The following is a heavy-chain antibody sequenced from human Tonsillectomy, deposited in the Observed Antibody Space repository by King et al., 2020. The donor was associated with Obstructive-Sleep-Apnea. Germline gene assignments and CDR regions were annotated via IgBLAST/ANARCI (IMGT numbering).Heavy chain of an antibody. Sequence: VQLVESGGGLVQPGGSLRLSCAASGFTFSSYSMNWVRQAPGKGLEWVSYISSSSSTIYYEDSVKGRFTISRDNAKNSLYLQMNSLRAEDTAVYYCASAPIVVPAAGSYYYYGMDVWGQGTTVTVSS. CDR1: GFTFSSYS. CDR3: ASAPIVVPAAGSYYYYGMDV. V-gene: IGHV3-48*04. CDR2: ISSSSSTI. D-gene: IGHD2-2*01. J-gene: IGHJ6*02.